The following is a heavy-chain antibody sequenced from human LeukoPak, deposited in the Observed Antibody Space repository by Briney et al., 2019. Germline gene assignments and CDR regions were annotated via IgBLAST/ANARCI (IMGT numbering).Heavy chain of an antibody. Sequence: GGSLRLSCAASGFTFNTYTMNWVRQAPGKGLEWVSSISSGTSYIYYADSVKGRFTISRDNSKNTLYLQVRSLRAEDTAVYYCAKDSRRWKTYYYDSSASYFFDYWGQGTLVTVSS. CDR2: ISSGTSYI. CDR3: AKDSRRWKTYYYDSSASYFFDY. V-gene: IGHV3-21*01. J-gene: IGHJ4*02. CDR1: GFTFNTYT. D-gene: IGHD3-22*01.